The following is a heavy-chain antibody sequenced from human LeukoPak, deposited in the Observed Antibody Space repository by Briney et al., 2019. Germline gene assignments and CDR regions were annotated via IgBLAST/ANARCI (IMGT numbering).Heavy chain of an antibody. D-gene: IGHD6-19*01. Sequence: GGSLRLSCAASGFTFSSYAMRWVRQAPGKGLEWVAVISYDGSDKNYADSVKGRFTISRDNSKNTLYLQMNSLRADDTAVYYCARAVYRSGGYYFDYWGQGTLVIVSS. CDR2: ISYDGSDK. CDR3: ARAVYRSGGYYFDY. J-gene: IGHJ4*02. CDR1: GFTFSSYA. V-gene: IGHV3-30*04.